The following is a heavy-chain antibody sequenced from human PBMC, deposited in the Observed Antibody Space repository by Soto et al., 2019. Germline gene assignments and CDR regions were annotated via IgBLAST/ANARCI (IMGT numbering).Heavy chain of an antibody. V-gene: IGHV4-31*02. Sequence: SETLSLTCSVSGGSISSGGYYWSWIRQHPGKGLEWIGYIYYSGSTYYNPSLKSRVTISVDTSKNQFSLKLSSVTAADTAVYYCARAEYCGGDCYSDYFDYWGKGTLVTVSS. J-gene: IGHJ4*02. CDR3: ARAEYCGGDCYSDYFDY. D-gene: IGHD2-21*02. CDR1: GGSISSGGYY. CDR2: IYYSGST.